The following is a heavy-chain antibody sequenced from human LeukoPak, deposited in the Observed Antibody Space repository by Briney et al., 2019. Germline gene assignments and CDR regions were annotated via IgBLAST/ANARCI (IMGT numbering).Heavy chain of an antibody. D-gene: IGHD3-10*01. CDR2: INPSGGST. J-gene: IGHJ4*02. Sequence: GASVKVSCKASGYTFTSYYIHWVRQAPGQGLECMGVINPSGGSTRYAQKFQGRVTMTRDTSTSTVYMELSSLRSEDTAVYYCAREEDGSGSYPYAFDYWGQGTLVTVSS. CDR3: AREEDGSGSYPYAFDY. V-gene: IGHV1-46*01. CDR1: GYTFTSYY.